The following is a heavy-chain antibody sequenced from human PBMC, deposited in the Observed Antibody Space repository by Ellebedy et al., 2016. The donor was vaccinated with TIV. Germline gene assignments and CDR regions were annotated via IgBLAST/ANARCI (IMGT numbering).Heavy chain of an antibody. V-gene: IGHV3-23*01. Sequence: GESLKISCAASGFTFSSHAMSWVRQAPGKGLEYISTISGGGDNTYYVDSVMGRFTISRDNSKNTLFLQMNSLRAEDTALYYCAKDWGGRDDYWGQGTLVTVSS. J-gene: IGHJ4*02. D-gene: IGHD3-16*01. CDR3: AKDWGGRDDY. CDR2: ISGGGDNT. CDR1: GFTFSSHA.